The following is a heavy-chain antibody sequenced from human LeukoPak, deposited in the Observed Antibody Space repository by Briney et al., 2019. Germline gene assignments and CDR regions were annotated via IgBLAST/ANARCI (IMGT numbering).Heavy chain of an antibody. CDR2: ISSSGVTT. CDR1: GFTFSDYY. D-gene: IGHD5-18*01. V-gene: IGHV3-11*04. Sequence: GGSLRLSCAASGFTFSDYYMTWIRQAPGQGLEWISYISSSGVTTYYADSVKGRFTISRDNAKNSLSLFMNSLRAEDTAVYYCASSLNTVMVSPDYFEYWGQGTLVTVS. J-gene: IGHJ4*02. CDR3: ASSLNTVMVSPDYFEY.